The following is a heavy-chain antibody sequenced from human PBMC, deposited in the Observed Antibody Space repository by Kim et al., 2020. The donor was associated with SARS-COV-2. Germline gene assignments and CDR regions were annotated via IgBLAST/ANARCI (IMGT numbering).Heavy chain of an antibody. Sequence: SETLSLTCAVYGGSFSGYYWSWIRQPPGKGLEWIGEINHSGSTNYNPSLKSRVTISVDTSKNQFSLKLSSVTAADTAVYYCARGISQWLSEFDYWGQGTLVTVSS. CDR3: ARGISQWLSEFDY. CDR1: GGSFSGYY. D-gene: IGHD6-19*01. J-gene: IGHJ4*02. CDR2: INHSGST. V-gene: IGHV4-34*01.